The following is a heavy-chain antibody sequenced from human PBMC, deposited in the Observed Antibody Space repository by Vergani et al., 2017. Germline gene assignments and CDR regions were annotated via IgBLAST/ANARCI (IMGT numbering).Heavy chain of an antibody. CDR3: ARVGYCSGGSCTWYWFDP. J-gene: IGHJ5*02. D-gene: IGHD2-15*01. CDR2: IIPIFGTA. Sequence: QVQLVQSGAEVKKPGSSVKVSCKASGGTFSSYAISWVRQAPGQGLEWMGRIIPIFGTANYAQKFQGRVTITADESTSTAYMELSSLRSEDTAVYYCARVGYCSGGSCTWYWFDPWGQGTLVTVSS. V-gene: IGHV1-69*13. CDR1: GGTFSSYA.